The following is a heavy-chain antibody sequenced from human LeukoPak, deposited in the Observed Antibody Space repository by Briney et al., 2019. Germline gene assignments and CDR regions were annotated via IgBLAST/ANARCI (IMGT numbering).Heavy chain of an antibody. J-gene: IGHJ4*02. V-gene: IGHV4-30-4*01. CDR3: ARLAYYYDSSGYYYLDY. D-gene: IGHD3-22*01. Sequence: SETLSLTCTVSGGSISSGDYYWSWIRQPPGKGLEWIGYIYYSGSTYYNPSLKSRVTISVDTFKNQFSLKLSSVTAADTAVYYCARLAYYYDSSGYYYLDYWGQGTLATVSS. CDR1: GGSISSGDYY. CDR2: IYYSGST.